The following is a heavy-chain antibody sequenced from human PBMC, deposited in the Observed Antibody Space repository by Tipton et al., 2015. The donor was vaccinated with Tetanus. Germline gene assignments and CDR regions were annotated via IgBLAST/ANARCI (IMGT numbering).Heavy chain of an antibody. CDR1: GGSISSSSYY. CDR3: IGYDYGDYYFDY. V-gene: IGHV4-39*01. J-gene: IGHJ4*02. D-gene: IGHD4-17*01. CDR2: T. Sequence: TLSLTCTVSGGSISSSSYYWGWIRQPPGKGLEWIGSTYYNPSLKSRVTISVDTSKNQFSLKLNSVTAADTAVYFCIGYDYGDYYFDYWGQGTLVTVSS.